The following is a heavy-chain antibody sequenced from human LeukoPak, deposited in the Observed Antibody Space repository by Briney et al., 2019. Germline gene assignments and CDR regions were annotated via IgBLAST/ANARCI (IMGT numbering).Heavy chain of an antibody. J-gene: IGHJ1*01. CDR1: GGFISSSSYY. D-gene: IGHD6-19*01. CDR2: IFYSGST. Sequence: PSETLSLTCTVSGGFISSSSYYWDWIRQPPGKGLEWIGTIFYSGSTYYTASLKSRVTISVDTSNNQFSLKLSSVTAADTAVYYCARSYSSGGNVALFQHWGQGTLVTVSP. CDR3: ARSYSSGGNVALFQH. V-gene: IGHV4-39*01.